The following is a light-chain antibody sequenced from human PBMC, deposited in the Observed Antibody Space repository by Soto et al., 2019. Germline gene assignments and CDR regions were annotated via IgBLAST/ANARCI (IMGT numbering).Light chain of an antibody. CDR2: DVS. J-gene: IGLJ1*01. CDR1: TSGVGGYNY. V-gene: IGLV2-14*01. CDR3: SSYTSSSTYV. Sequence: QSALTQPASVSGSPGQSITISRTGTTSGVGGYNYVSWYQQQPGKAPKLMIYDVSNRPSGVSSRFSGSKSGNTASLTISWLQAEDEADYYWSSYTSSSTYVFGIGTKLTAL.